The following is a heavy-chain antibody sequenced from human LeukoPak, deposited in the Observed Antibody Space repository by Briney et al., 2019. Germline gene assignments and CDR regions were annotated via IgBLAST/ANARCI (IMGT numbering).Heavy chain of an antibody. CDR2: ISYDGSNK. Sequence: PGGSLRLSCAASGFTFSSYAMHWVRQAPGKGLEWVAVISYDGSNKYYADSVKGRFTISRDNSKNTLYLQMNSLRAEDTAVYYCARDQDWGGYSYGNSNWFDPWGQGTLVTVSS. J-gene: IGHJ5*02. D-gene: IGHD5-18*01. CDR3: ARDQDWGGYSYGNSNWFDP. CDR1: GFTFSSYA. V-gene: IGHV3-30-3*01.